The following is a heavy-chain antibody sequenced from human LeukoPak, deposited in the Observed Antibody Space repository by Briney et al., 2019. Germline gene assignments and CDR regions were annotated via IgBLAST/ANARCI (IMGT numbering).Heavy chain of an antibody. CDR1: GYTFTGYY. CDR3: ASGRALWELLPDFDY. Sequence: ASVKVSCKASGYTFTGYYMHWVRQAPGQGLEWMGWINPNSGGTNYAQKFRGRVTMTRDTSISTAYMELSRLRSDDTAVYYCASGRALWELLPDFDYWGQGTLVTVSS. J-gene: IGHJ4*02. CDR2: INPNSGGT. V-gene: IGHV1-2*02. D-gene: IGHD1-26*01.